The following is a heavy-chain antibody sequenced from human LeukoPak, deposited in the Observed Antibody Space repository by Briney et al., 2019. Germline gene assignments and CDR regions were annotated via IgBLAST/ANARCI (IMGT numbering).Heavy chain of an antibody. J-gene: IGHJ2*01. D-gene: IGHD2-15*01. CDR2: IYYSGST. CDR1: GGSFSIYY. Sequence: SETLSLTCTVSGGSFSIYYWSWIRQPPGKGLEWIGYIYYSGSTNYNPSLKSRVTILVDTSKNQFSLKLSSVTAADTAVYYCARGGFSGGILRYFDLWGRGTLVTVSS. V-gene: IGHV4-59*01. CDR3: ARGGFSGGILRYFDL.